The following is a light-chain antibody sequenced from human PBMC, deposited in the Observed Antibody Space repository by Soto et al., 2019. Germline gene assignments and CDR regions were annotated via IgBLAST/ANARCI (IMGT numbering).Light chain of an antibody. Sequence: DIQMTQSPSSLSASVGDRVTITCRASQGFSNYLAWYQQKPGKVPKLLMYAASTLQSGVPSRFSGSGSGTEFTLTISSLQPDDFATYYCQHYNSYSEAFGQGTKVDSK. CDR3: QHYNSYSEA. CDR1: QGFSNY. CDR2: AAS. V-gene: IGKV1-27*01. J-gene: IGKJ1*01.